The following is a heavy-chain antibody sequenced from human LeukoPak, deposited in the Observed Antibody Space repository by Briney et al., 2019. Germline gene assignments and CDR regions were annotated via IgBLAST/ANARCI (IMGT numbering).Heavy chain of an antibody. CDR1: GGSISSYY. CDR3: ARAFSYPYFDY. J-gene: IGHJ4*02. CDR2: IFYSGNT. Sequence: PSETLSLTCTVFGGSISSYYWSWIRQPPGKGLEWIGYIFYSGNTNYNPSLKSRVTMSVDTSKNQFSLKLSSVTAADTALYYCARAFSYPYFDYWGQGNLVTVSS. V-gene: IGHV4-59*08.